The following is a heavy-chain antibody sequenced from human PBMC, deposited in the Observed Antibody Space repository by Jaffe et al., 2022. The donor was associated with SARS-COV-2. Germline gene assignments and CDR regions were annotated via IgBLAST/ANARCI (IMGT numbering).Heavy chain of an antibody. V-gene: IGHV3-23*01. Sequence: EVQLLESGGGLVQPGGSLRLSCAASGFTFSSYAMSWVRQAPGKGLEWVSAISGSGGSTYYADSVKGRFTISRDNSKNTLYLQMNSLRAEDTAVYYCAKAEGNSGSYDWYFDLWGRGTLVTVSS. CDR2: ISGSGGST. CDR3: AKAEGNSGSYDWYFDL. J-gene: IGHJ2*01. D-gene: IGHD1-26*01. CDR1: GFTFSSYA.